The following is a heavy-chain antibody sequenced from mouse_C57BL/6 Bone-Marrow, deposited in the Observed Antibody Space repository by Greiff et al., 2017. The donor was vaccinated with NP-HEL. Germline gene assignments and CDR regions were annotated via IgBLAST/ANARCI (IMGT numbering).Heavy chain of an antibody. Sequence: VQLQQSGPELVKPGASVKISCKASGYTFTDYYMNWVKQSHGKSLEWIGDINPNNGGTSYNQKFKGKATLTVDKSSSTAYMELRSLTSEDSAVHYCARDCYWYFDVWGTGTTVTVSS. CDR2: INPNNGGT. V-gene: IGHV1-26*01. J-gene: IGHJ1*03. CDR3: ARDCYWYFDV. CDR1: GYTFTDYY.